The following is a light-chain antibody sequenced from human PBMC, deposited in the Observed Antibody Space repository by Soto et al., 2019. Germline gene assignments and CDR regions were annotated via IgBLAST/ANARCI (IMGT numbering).Light chain of an antibody. V-gene: IGKV1-39*01. CDR2: TAS. CDR1: QSISTY. Sequence: DIQMTQSPSSLSASVGDRVTITCRASQSISTYLNWYQQKPGQAPKLLIYTASSLQGGVPSRFSGSGSGTDFTLTISSLHPEDFATYDCQQSYSPLWTFGQGTKVEIK. J-gene: IGKJ1*01. CDR3: QQSYSPLWT.